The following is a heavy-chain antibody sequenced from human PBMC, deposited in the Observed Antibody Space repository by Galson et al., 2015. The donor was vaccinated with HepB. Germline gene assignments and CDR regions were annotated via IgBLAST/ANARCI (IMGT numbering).Heavy chain of an antibody. D-gene: IGHD2-15*01. CDR3: ARDVVATNWFDP. CDR1: GFTFSSYA. Sequence: SLRLSCAASGFTFSSYAMHWVRQAPGKGLEWVAVISYDGSNKYYADSVKGRFTISRDNSKNTLYLQMNSLRAEDTAVYYCARDVVATNWFDPWGQGTLVTVSS. V-gene: IGHV3-30-3*01. J-gene: IGHJ5*02. CDR2: ISYDGSNK.